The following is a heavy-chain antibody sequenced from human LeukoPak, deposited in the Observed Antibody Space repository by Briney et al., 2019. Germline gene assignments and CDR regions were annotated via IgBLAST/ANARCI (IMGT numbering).Heavy chain of an antibody. CDR2: ISYDGSNK. CDR1: GFTFSSYA. Sequence: GGSLRLSCAASGFTFSSYAMHWVRQAPGKGLEWVAVISYDGSNKYYADSVKGRFTISRDNSKNTLYLQMNSLRAEDTAVYYCARGHTMANLILGDCWGQGTLVTVSS. D-gene: IGHD3-10*01. CDR3: ARGHTMANLILGDC. V-gene: IGHV3-30*04. J-gene: IGHJ4*02.